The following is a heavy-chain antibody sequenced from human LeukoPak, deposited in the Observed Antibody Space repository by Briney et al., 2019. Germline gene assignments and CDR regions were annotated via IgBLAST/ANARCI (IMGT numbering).Heavy chain of an antibody. CDR2: IIPIFGTA. CDR1: GGTFSSYA. J-gene: IGHJ6*03. V-gene: IGHV1-69*05. D-gene: IGHD3-16*01. CDR3: VRGLGQAYYYYYMDV. Sequence: GASVKVSCKASGGTFSSYAISWVRQAPGQGLEWMGGIIPIFGTANYAQKLQGRVTITTAESTSTAYMELSSLRSEDTAVYYCVRGLGQAYYYYYMDVWGKGTTVTVSS.